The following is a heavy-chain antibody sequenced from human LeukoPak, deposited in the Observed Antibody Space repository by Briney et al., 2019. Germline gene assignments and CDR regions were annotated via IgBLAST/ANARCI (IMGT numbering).Heavy chain of an antibody. CDR2: IKSKTDGGTT. J-gene: IGHJ2*01. D-gene: IGHD5-24*01. V-gene: IGHV3-15*01. CDR1: GFTFSNAW. CDR3: ARDLAVGRWPLWHFDL. Sequence: GGSLRLSCAASGFTFSNAWMSWVRQAPGKGLEWVGRIKSKTDGGTTDYAAPVKGRFTTSRDKSKNTLYLQMNSLRAEDTAVYFCARDLAVGRWPLWHFDLWGRGTLVTVSS.